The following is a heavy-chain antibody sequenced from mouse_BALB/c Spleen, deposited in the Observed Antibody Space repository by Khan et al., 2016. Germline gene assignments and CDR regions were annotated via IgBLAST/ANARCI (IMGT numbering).Heavy chain of an antibody. Sequence: VQLQQPGAELVKPGASVKLSCTASGFNIKDTYMHWVKQRPEQGLEWIGRIDPANGNTKYDPKFQGKATITADTSSNTAYLQPSSLTSEDTAVYYCARSPYEYDVGFAYWGQGTLVTVSA. CDR1: GFNIKDTY. V-gene: IGHV14-3*02. CDR2: IDPANGNT. CDR3: ARSPYEYDVGFAY. D-gene: IGHD2-4*01. J-gene: IGHJ3*01.